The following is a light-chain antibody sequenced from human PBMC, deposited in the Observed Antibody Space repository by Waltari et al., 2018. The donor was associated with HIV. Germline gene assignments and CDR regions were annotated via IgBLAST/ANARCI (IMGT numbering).Light chain of an antibody. CDR2: GAS. CDR1: QGISTW. J-gene: IGKJ3*01. V-gene: IGKV1-12*01. Sequence: DILLTQSPSFVSASVGDAVTITCRASQGISTWVAWYQQQPGKAPKLLIYGASRLHSGVPSRFSGWGFGTNFSLRIRELHPEDYATYFCQQSENFPFTFGPGTQIDVK. CDR3: QQSENFPFT.